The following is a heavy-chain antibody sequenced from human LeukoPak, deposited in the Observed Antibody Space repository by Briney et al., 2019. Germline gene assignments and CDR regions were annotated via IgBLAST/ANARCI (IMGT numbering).Heavy chain of an antibody. Sequence: ASVKVSCKASGYTFTYYYRYWVRQAPGQGLEWMGLINPSGGSTSYVQELQGRVTMTRDTSTSTVYMELSSLRSEDTAVYYCARGPYSSGWYGLDYWGQGTLVTVSS. J-gene: IGHJ4*02. CDR3: ARGPYSSGWYGLDY. CDR1: GYTFTYYY. CDR2: INPSGGST. D-gene: IGHD6-19*01. V-gene: IGHV1-46*04.